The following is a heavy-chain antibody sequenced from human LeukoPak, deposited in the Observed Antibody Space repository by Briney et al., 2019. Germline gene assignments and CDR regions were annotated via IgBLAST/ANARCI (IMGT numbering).Heavy chain of an antibody. Sequence: PSETLSLTCTVSGGSISSYYWSWIRQPPGKGLEWIGYIYYSGSTNYNPSLKSRVTISLETSKTQFSLRLTSVTAADTAVYFCARGRPGIYGATYFDSWGRGALVTVSS. CDR1: GGSISSYY. V-gene: IGHV4-59*12. J-gene: IGHJ4*02. CDR2: IYYSGST. CDR3: ARGRPGIYGATYFDS. D-gene: IGHD1-1*01.